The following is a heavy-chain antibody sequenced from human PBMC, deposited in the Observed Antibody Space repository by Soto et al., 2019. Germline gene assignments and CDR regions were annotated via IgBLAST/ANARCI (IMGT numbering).Heavy chain of an antibody. J-gene: IGHJ4*02. CDR1: GFTFSSYG. V-gene: IGHV3-30*18. CDR3: AKEWVYDSSGWSFDY. CDR2: ISNDGSNK. Sequence: GGSLRLSCAASGFTFSSYGMHWVRQAPGKGLEWVAVISNDGSNKYYADSVKGRFTISIDNSKNTLYLQMNSLRAEDTAVYYCAKEWVYDSSGWSFDYWGQGTLVTVSS. D-gene: IGHD3-22*01.